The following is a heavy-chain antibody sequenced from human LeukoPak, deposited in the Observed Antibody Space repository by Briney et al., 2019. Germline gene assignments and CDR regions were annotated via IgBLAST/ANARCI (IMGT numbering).Heavy chain of an antibody. Sequence: PSEALFLTCTVSGGSISSSSYYWGWIRQPPGKGLEWIGSIYYSGSTYYNPSLKSRVTISVDTSKNQFSLKLSSVTAADTAVYYCARWSDYWGRGTLVTVSS. D-gene: IGHD2-15*01. CDR3: ARWSDY. V-gene: IGHV4-39*01. CDR1: GGSISSSSYY. CDR2: IYYSGST. J-gene: IGHJ4*02.